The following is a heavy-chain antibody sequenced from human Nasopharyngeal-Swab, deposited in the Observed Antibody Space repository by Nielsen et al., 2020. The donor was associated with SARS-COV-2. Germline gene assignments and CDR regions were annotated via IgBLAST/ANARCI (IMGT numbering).Heavy chain of an antibody. Sequence: GESLKISCAASGFTFSSFWMSWVRQAPGKGLEWVANIKPDGSDKYYVHSVKGRFTISRDNAKNSLHLQMNSLRADDTAIYYCARDRSGWYDAFDIWGQGTLVTVSS. CDR2: IKPDGSDK. CDR1: GFTFSSFW. CDR3: ARDRSGWYDAFDI. D-gene: IGHD6-19*01. V-gene: IGHV3-7*03. J-gene: IGHJ3*02.